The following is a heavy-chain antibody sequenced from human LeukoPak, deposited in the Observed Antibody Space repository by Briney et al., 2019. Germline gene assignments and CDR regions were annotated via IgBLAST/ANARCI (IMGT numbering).Heavy chain of an antibody. CDR2: INHSGST. V-gene: IGHV4-34*01. D-gene: IGHD4-11*01. J-gene: IGHJ4*02. CDR1: GGSFSGYY. Sequence: PSETLSLTCAVYGGSFSGYYWSWIRQPPGKGLGWIGEINHSGSTNYNPSLKSRVTISVDTSKNQFSLKLSSVTAADTAVYYCARGSASNGAHYWGQGTLVTVSS. CDR3: ARGSASNGAHY.